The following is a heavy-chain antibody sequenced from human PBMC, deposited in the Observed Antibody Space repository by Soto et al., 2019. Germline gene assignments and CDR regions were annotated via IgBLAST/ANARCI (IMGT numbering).Heavy chain of an antibody. J-gene: IGHJ4*02. Sequence: QVQLVQSGAEVKKPGSSVKVSCKASGGTFSSYTITWVRQAPGQGLDWMGRIIPILDIANYAQKFQDRVTMTADKSTSTAYMELSSLRSEDTAVYYCASCKHTSRRSCYPDYWGQGTLVTVSS. V-gene: IGHV1-69*02. CDR3: ASCKHTSRRSCYPDY. CDR1: GGTFSSYT. CDR2: IIPILDIA. D-gene: IGHD2-2*01.